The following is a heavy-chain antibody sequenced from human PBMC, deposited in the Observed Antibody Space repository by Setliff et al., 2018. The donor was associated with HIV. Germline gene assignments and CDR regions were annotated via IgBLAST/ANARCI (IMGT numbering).Heavy chain of an antibody. D-gene: IGHD1-26*01. V-gene: IGHV3-15*01. CDR3: TTDRVGGRTTWYRIGAFEI. J-gene: IGHJ3*02. CDR2: IKSKNDGGAT. Sequence: GGSLRLSCAASGFTFSDVWVNWVRQAPGKGLEWVGRIKSKNDGGATDYVAPVKGRFTISRDDSKNTLYLQMNSLETEDTAVYYCTTDRVGGRTTWYRIGAFEIWGQGTMVTVSS. CDR1: GFTFSDVW.